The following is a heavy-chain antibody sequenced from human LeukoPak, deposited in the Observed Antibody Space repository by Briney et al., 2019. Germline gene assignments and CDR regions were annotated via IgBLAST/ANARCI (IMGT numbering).Heavy chain of an antibody. V-gene: IGHV4-38-2*02. CDR3: ASSVSY. J-gene: IGHJ4*02. CDR2: IYHSGST. Sequence: SETLSLTCTVSGCSISSGYYWGWIRQPPGKGLEWIGSIYHSGSTYYNPSLKSRVTISVDTSKNQFSLKLNSVTAADTAVYYCASSVSYWGQGTLVTVSS. CDR1: GCSISSGYY.